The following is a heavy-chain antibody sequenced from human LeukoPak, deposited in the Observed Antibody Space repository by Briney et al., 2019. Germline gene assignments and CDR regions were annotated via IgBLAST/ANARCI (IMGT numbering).Heavy chain of an antibody. CDR1: GGSFSGYY. J-gene: IGHJ3*02. V-gene: IGHV4-34*01. Sequence: SETLSLTCAVYGGSFSGYYWSWIRQPPGKGLEWIGEINHSGSTNYNPSLKSRVTISVDTSKNQFSLELSSVTAADTAVYYCASLRPFRKSGPIDIWGQGTMVTVSS. CDR3: ASLRPFRKSGPIDI. CDR2: INHSGST.